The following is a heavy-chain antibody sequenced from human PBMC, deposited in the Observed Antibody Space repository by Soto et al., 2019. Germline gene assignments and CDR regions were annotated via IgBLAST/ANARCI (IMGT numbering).Heavy chain of an antibody. D-gene: IGHD3-9*01. J-gene: IGHJ4*02. CDR2: IYWDDDK. CDR3: AHRFDWYYFDY. Sequence: QITLKASGPTLVKPTQTLTLTCTFSGFSLSTSGVGVGWIRQPPGKALEWLALIYWDDDKRYSPSLKTRITIAKDTYKNQVVLTMTNMDPVDTATYYCAHRFDWYYFDYWGQGTLVTVSS. CDR1: GFSLSTSGVG. V-gene: IGHV2-5*02.